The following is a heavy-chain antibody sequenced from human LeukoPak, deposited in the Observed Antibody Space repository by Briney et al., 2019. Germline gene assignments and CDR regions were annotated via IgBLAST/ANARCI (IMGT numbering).Heavy chain of an antibody. J-gene: IGHJ5*02. CDR3: ARGDSSPPTPDFDP. V-gene: IGHV4-59*01. D-gene: IGHD3-22*01. CDR1: GGSIGICY. CDR2: ICYSGYT. Sequence: SETLSLTCTVSGGSIGICYWSWLRQPPGKGLEWIGYICYSGYTNYNPSLKSRVTISVDTCKNQVSQKMSSVTAADTTVYYCARGDSSPPTPDFDPWGQGPLLTVS.